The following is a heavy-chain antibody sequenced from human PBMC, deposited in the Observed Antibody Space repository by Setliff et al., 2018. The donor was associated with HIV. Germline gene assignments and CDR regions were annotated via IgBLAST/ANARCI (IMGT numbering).Heavy chain of an antibody. CDR3: AREARDGYGPLRYYFPS. J-gene: IGHJ4*02. D-gene: IGHD5-12*01. V-gene: IGHV4-61*09. CDR1: GDSIVFDDSTRSYH. CDR2: VCTSGNT. Sequence: SETLSLTCRLSGDSIVFDDSTRSYHCSWIRQPPGKGLEWIGHVCTSGNTNYNPSLNRRVTISVDTSQNQISLKVNFVNAADTAVYFCAREARDGYGPLRYYFPSWGQGTLVTVSS.